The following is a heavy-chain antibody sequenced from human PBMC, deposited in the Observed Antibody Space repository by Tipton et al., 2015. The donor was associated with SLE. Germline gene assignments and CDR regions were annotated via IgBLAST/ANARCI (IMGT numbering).Heavy chain of an antibody. CDR1: GFTVSSKY. J-gene: IGHJ4*02. V-gene: IGHV3-66*01. Sequence: SLRLSCAASGFTVSSKYMSWVRQAPGKGLEWVSVIYSSDSTYYADSVKGRFTISRDNSKNTLYLQMNSLRAEDTAAYYCARGSMTATTKVDYWGQGTLVTVSS. D-gene: IGHD4-17*01. CDR2: IYSSDST. CDR3: ARGSMTATTKVDY.